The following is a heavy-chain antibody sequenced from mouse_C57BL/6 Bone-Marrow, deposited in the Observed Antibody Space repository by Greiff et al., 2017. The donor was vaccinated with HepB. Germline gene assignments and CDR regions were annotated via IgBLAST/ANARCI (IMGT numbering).Heavy chain of an antibody. Sequence: EVQLQESGAELVRPGASVKLSCTASGFNITDDYMHWVKQRPEQGLEWIGWIDPENGDTEYASKFQGKATITADTSSNTACLQLSSLTSEETAVYYCTTESRSADWYIDVWGTGTTVTVST. CDR2: IDPENGDT. CDR3: TTESRSADWYIDV. J-gene: IGHJ1*03. V-gene: IGHV14-4*01. D-gene: IGHD1-1*01. CDR1: GFNITDDY.